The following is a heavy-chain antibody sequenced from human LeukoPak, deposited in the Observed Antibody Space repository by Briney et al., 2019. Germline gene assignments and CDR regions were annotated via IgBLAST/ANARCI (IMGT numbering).Heavy chain of an antibody. Sequence: SETLSHTCAVYGGSFSDYYWSWIRQPPGKGLEWIGEINHSGSTNYNPSLKSRVTISVDTSKNQFSLKLSSVTAADTAVYYCARGRVEGGSSGQPQYYFDYWGQGTLVTVSS. D-gene: IGHD3-22*01. CDR3: ARGRVEGGSSGQPQYYFDY. J-gene: IGHJ4*02. V-gene: IGHV4-34*01. CDR1: GGSFSDYY. CDR2: INHSGST.